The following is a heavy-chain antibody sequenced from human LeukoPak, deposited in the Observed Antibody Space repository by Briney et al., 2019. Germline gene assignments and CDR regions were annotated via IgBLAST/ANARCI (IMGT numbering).Heavy chain of an antibody. CDR2: IKQDGSEK. CDR3: ARMYSSSWYFRTNYYMDV. D-gene: IGHD6-13*01. J-gene: IGHJ6*03. CDR1: GFTFSHYW. V-gene: IGHV3-7*01. Sequence: GGSLRLSCAASGFTFSHYWMHWVRQVPGKGLEWVANIKQDGSEKYYVDSVKGRFTISRDNAKNSLYLQMNSLRAEDTAVYYCARMYSSSWYFRTNYYMDVWGKGTTVTVSS.